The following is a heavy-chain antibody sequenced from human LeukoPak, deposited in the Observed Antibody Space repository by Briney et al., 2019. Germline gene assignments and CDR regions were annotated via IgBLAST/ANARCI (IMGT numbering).Heavy chain of an antibody. D-gene: IGHD1-26*01. Sequence: GGSLRLSCAASGFTFSSYGMHWVRQAPGKGLEWVAFIRYDGSNKYYANSVKGRFTISRDNSKNTLYLQMNSLRAEDTAVYYCAKDGDTMSGTYYYDMDVWGKGTTVTIS. V-gene: IGHV3-30*02. CDR1: GFTFSSYG. J-gene: IGHJ6*03. CDR2: IRYDGSNK. CDR3: AKDGDTMSGTYYYDMDV.